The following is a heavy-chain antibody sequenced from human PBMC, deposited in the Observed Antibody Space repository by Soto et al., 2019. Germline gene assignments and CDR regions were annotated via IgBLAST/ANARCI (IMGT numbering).Heavy chain of an antibody. CDR2: IIPIFGTA. CDR1: GVTFSSYA. D-gene: IGHD5-12*01. J-gene: IGHJ4*02. CDR3: ASRDGYKRYFDY. V-gene: IGHV1-69*13. Sequence: AVKVSCKASGVTFSSYAISWVRQAPGQGLEWMGGIIPIFGTANYAQKFQGRVTITADESTSTAYMELSSLRSEDTAVYYCASRDGYKRYFDYWGQGTLVTVSS.